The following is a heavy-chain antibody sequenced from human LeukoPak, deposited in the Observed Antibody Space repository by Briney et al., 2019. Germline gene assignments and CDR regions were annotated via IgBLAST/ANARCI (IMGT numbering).Heavy chain of an antibody. CDR2: ISGSGGST. J-gene: IGHJ4*02. V-gene: IGHV3-23*01. CDR3: AKVEYYDSSGYYQRGFDY. D-gene: IGHD3-22*01. Sequence: PGGSLRLSCAASGFTFSSYGMHWVRQAPGKGLEWVSAISGSGGSTYYADSVKGRFTISRDNSKNTLYLQMNSLRAEDTAVYYCAKVEYYDSSGYYQRGFDYWGQGTLVTVSS. CDR1: GFTFSSYG.